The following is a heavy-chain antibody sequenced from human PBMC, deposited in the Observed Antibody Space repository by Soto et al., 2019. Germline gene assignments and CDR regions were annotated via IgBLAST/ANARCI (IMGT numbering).Heavy chain of an antibody. J-gene: IGHJ6*02. V-gene: IGHV4-30-2*01. CDR2: IYYSGTS. CDR3: ARGHYYYGMDV. Sequence: PSETLSLTCAVSNGSVSSGSYSWSWLRQPQGKGLEWIGYIYYSGTSYYTPSLKSRLTMSMDRANDHFSLNLTSVTAADTAVYFCARGHYYYGMDVWGQGITVTVSS. CDR1: NGSVSSGSYS.